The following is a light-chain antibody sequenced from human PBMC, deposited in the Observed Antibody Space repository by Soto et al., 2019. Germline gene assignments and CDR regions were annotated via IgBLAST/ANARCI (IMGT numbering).Light chain of an antibody. CDR1: HSISSW. V-gene: IGKV1-5*03. J-gene: IGKJ1*01. Sequence: DIQTTQSPSPLSASVGDRVTITCRASHSISSWLAWYQHKPGKAPKLLIYKASSLESGVPSRFSGSGSGTEFPLTISSLQPDDFATYYCQHYNNYSRTFGQGTKVDIK. CDR2: KAS. CDR3: QHYNNYSRT.